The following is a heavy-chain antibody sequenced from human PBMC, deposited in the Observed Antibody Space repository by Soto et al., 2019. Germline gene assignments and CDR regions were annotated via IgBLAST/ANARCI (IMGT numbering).Heavy chain of an antibody. D-gene: IGHD3-22*01. Sequence: ETLSLTCTVSGGSISGYYWSWIRQPPGKGLEWIGYIYYSGSTSYNSSLKSRLTISVDTSKNQCSLRLTSVTAADTAVYYCAREDSSGYKFFAYWGQGTLVTVSS. J-gene: IGHJ4*02. CDR1: GGSISGYY. CDR3: AREDSSGYKFFAY. CDR2: IYYSGST. V-gene: IGHV4-59*01.